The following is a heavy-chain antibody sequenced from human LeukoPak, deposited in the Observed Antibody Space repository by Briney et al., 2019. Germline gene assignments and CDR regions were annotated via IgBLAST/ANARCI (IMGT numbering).Heavy chain of an antibody. CDR2: ISSSSSTI. CDR1: GFTFSSYS. Sequence: GGSLRLSCAASGFTFSSYSMNWVRQAPGKGLEWVSYISSSSSTIYYADSVKGRFTISRDNAKNSLYLQMNSLRAEDTAVYYCARNRGAPPPAVDYWGQGTLVTVSS. J-gene: IGHJ4*02. CDR3: ARNRGAPPPAVDY. V-gene: IGHV3-48*01. D-gene: IGHD4/OR15-4a*01.